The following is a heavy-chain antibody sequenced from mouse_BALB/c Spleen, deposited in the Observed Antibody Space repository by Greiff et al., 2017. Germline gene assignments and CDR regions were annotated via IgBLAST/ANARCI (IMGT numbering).Heavy chain of an antibody. CDR1: GYTFTSYV. Sequence: EVQRVESGPELVKPGASVKMSCKASGYTFTSYVMHWVKQKPGQGLEWIGYINPYNDGTKYNEKFKGKATLTSDKSSSTAYMELSSLTSEDSAVYYCARWDYGSAMDYWGQGTSVTVSS. CDR3: ARWDYGSAMDY. V-gene: IGHV1-14*01. J-gene: IGHJ4*01. CDR2: INPYNDGT. D-gene: IGHD1-1*01.